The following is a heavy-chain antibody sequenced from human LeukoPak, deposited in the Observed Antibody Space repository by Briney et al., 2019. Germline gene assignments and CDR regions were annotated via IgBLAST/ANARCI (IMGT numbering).Heavy chain of an antibody. CDR3: ARDSSSSWYFDY. J-gene: IGHJ4*02. Sequence: GGSLRLSCAASGFTFSSYAMSWVRQAPGKGLEWVSGISGSGGSTYYADSVKGRFTISRDNSKNTLYLQMNSLRAEDTAVYYCARDSSSSWYFDYWGQGTLVTVSS. D-gene: IGHD6-13*01. CDR2: ISGSGGST. V-gene: IGHV3-23*01. CDR1: GFTFSSYA.